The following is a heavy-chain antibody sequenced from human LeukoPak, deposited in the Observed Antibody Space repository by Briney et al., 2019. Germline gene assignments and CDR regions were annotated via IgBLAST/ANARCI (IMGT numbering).Heavy chain of an antibody. CDR1: GFTFSSYS. D-gene: IGHD2-2*01. CDR2: ISSSSSYI. Sequence: GGSLRLSCAASGFTFSSYSMNWVRQAPGKGLEWVSSISSSSSYIYYADSVKGRFTISRDNAKNSLYLQMNSLRAEDTALYYCARGRGYCSSTSCYGIFDYWGQGTLVTVSS. J-gene: IGHJ4*02. CDR3: ARGRGYCSSTSCYGIFDY. V-gene: IGHV3-21*04.